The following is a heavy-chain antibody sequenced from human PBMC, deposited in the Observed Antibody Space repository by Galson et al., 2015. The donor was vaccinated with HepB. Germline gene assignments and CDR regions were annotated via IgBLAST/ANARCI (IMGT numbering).Heavy chain of an antibody. CDR2: IRYDGSNK. Sequence: SLRLSCAASGFTFSSYSMNWVRQAPGKGLEWVAFIRYDGSNKYYADSVKGRFTISRDNSKNTLYLQVNSLRAEDTAVYYCAKEKIAAAGLGLVWYFDYWGQGTLVTVSS. V-gene: IGHV3-30*02. CDR1: GFTFSSYS. D-gene: IGHD6-13*01. CDR3: AKEKIAAAGLGLVWYFDY. J-gene: IGHJ4*02.